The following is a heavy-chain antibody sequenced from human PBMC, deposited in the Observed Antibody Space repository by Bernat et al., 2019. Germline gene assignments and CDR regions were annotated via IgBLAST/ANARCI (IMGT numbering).Heavy chain of an antibody. Sequence: QVQLVESGGGLVRPGGSLRLSCAASGFTFTDYYMSWIRQAPGKGLEWLSYITSSGSYAKYADSVKGRFTISRDNAKKSLYLQMNSLRDEDTAVYYCARDRDYGDHDAFDIWGQGTMVTVSS. CDR2: ITSSGSYA. J-gene: IGHJ3*02. D-gene: IGHD4-17*01. V-gene: IGHV3-11*06. CDR1: GFTFTDYY. CDR3: ARDRDYGDHDAFDI.